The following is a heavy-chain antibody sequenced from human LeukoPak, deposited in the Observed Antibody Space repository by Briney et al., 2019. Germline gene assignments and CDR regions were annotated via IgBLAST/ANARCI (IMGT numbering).Heavy chain of an antibody. CDR3: AKGPVSAIVGANTLDY. CDR2: ISGSTGST. Sequence: GGSLRLSCAASGFSSSNYAMNWVRQAPGKGLEWVSLISGSTGSTYYADSVKGRFSISRDNSKNTVYLQMNSLRVEDTAVYYCAKGPVSAIVGANTLDYWGQGTLVTVSS. D-gene: IGHD1-26*01. J-gene: IGHJ4*02. V-gene: IGHV3-23*01. CDR1: GFSSSNYA.